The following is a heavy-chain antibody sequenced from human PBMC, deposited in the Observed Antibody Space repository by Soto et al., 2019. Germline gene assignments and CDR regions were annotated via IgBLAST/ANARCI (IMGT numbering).Heavy chain of an antibody. CDR3: ARGATGRWFFDL. CDR2: INSDGSRT. Sequence: EVQLVESGGGLVQPGWSLRLSCAASGFTFSSYWMHWVRQDPGKGLVWVSRINSDGSRTNYADSVKGQFTISRDNAKNTLYLQMNSLRAEESAVYYCARGATGRWFFDLWGLGTLVTVSS. D-gene: IGHD1-1*01. J-gene: IGHJ2*01. V-gene: IGHV3-74*01. CDR1: GFTFSSYW.